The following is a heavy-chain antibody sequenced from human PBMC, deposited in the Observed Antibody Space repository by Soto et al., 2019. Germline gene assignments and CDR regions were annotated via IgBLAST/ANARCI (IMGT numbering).Heavy chain of an antibody. V-gene: IGHV1-18*04. CDR1: GYTFTSYG. D-gene: IGHD3-16*02. CDR3: ARDSQSYSYGPDDLDY. CDR2: ISVYNGNT. J-gene: IGHJ4*02. Sequence: QVQLVQSGGEVKKPGASVKVSCKASGYTFTSYGFSWVRQAPGQGLEWMGWISVYNGNTNYAQKFQGRVTMTTDTSTRTAYMELRSLRSDDTAVYYCARDSQSYSYGPDDLDYWGQGTLVTVSS.